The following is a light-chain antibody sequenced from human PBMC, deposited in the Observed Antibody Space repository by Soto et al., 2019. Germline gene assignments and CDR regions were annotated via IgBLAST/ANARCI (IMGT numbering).Light chain of an antibody. V-gene: IGKV3-20*01. CDR2: GAS. CDR3: QQYGSSPWT. J-gene: IGKJ1*01. Sequence: EIVLTQSPGTLSLSPGERATLSCRSSQSISSSYLTSYQQKTGQAPRLLIYGASSRATGITDRFSGSGSGTEFTLTISRLAPEVFAVYYCQQYGSSPWTFGQGTKVESK. CDR1: QSISSSY.